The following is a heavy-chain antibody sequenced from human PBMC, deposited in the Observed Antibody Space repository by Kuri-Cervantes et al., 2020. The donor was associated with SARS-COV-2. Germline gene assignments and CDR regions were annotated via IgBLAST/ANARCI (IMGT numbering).Heavy chain of an antibody. CDR2: IRSKAYGGTT. Sequence: GESLKIPCTASGVTFGDYAMSWSRQAPGKGLEWVGFIRSKAYGGTTEYAASVKGRFTISRDDSKSIAYLQMNSLKTEDTAVYYCTRGLTLHYYDATRAFDIWGQGTMVTVSS. D-gene: IGHD3-22*01. CDR3: TRGLTLHYYDATRAFDI. CDR1: GVTFGDYA. J-gene: IGHJ3*02. V-gene: IGHV3-49*03.